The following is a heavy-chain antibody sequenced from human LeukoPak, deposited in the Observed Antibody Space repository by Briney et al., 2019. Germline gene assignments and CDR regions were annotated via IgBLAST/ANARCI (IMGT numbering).Heavy chain of an antibody. CDR2: FDPEDGET. J-gene: IGHJ5*02. Sequence: ASVKVSCKVSGYTLTELSMHWVRQAPGKGLEWMGGFDPEDGETIYAQKFQGRVTMTEDTSTDTAYMELSSLRSEDTAVYYCATAKWELPAGWFDPWGQGTLVTVSS. CDR3: ATAKWELPAGWFDP. CDR1: GYTLTELS. D-gene: IGHD1-26*01. V-gene: IGHV1-24*01.